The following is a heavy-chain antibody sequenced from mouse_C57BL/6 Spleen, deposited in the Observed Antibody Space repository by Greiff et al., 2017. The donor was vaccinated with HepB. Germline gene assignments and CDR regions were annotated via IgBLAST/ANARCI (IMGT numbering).Heavy chain of an antibody. V-gene: IGHV3-6*01. J-gene: IGHJ4*01. CDR3: ARGTGGYAGDYYAMDY. CDR1: GYSITSGYY. Sequence: EVKLQESGPGLVKPSQSLSLTCSVTGYSITSGYYWNWIRQFPGNKLEWMGYISYDGSNNYNPSLKNRISITRDTSKNQFFLKLNSVTTEDTATYYCARGTGGYAGDYYAMDYWGQGTSVTVSS. D-gene: IGHD2-2*01. CDR2: ISYDGSN.